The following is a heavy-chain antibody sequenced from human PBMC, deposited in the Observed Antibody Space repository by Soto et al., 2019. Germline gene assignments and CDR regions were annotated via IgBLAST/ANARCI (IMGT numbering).Heavy chain of an antibody. CDR1: GLTLSNYW. J-gene: IGHJ4*02. Sequence: EVQLVESGGGLVQPGGSLRLSCAASGLTLSNYWMHWVRQAPGKGLVWVPRINGDGSLTWYAESVKGRFTISRDNAKNTLYLEMNSLRDEDTAIYYCARVYCSGDGCRNGLSYWGQGTLVTVSS. CDR3: ARVYCSGDGCRNGLSY. D-gene: IGHD2-15*01. CDR2: INGDGSLT. V-gene: IGHV3-74*01.